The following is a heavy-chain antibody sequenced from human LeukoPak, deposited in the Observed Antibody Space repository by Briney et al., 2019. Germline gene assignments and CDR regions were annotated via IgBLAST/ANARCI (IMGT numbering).Heavy chain of an antibody. V-gene: IGHV4-61*02. CDR1: GGSISSGSYN. J-gene: IGHJ4*02. Sequence: SETLSLTCTVSGGSISSGSYNWSWIPPAPGQGLEGVGRIYTSRSTNSNPSLKSRVTISVDTSKTASSVKLSSVTAADTAVYYCARELAARPVYWGEGTMLTVSS. D-gene: IGHD6-6*01. CDR3: ARELAARPVY. CDR2: IYTSRST.